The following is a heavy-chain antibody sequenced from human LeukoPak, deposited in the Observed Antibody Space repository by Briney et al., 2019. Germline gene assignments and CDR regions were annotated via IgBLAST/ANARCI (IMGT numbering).Heavy chain of an antibody. CDR3: TTDQYAVAAAFDY. D-gene: IGHD6-19*01. CDR1: GFTFSNAW. V-gene: IGHV3-15*05. CDR2: IKTKTDGGTT. J-gene: IGHJ4*02. Sequence: PGGSLRLSCAASGFTFSNAWMSWVRQAPGKGLEWVGLIKTKTDGGTTDYGAPVKGRFTISRDDSKNMLYLQMNSLKTEDTAVYYCTTDQYAVAAAFDYWGQGTLVTVSS.